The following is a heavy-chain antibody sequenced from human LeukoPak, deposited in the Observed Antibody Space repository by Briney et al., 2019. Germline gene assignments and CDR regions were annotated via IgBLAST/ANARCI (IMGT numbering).Heavy chain of an antibody. Sequence: GGSLRLSCAASGFTFSSYGMHWVRQAPGKGLEWVAGIWYDGSNKYYADSVKGRFTLSRENSKNTLYLQMHSLRAEDTAVYYCAKVLDSYYDFWSGGDYYYMDVWGKGTTVTVSS. CDR3: AKVLDSYYDFWSGGDYYYMDV. V-gene: IGHV3-33*06. D-gene: IGHD3-3*01. J-gene: IGHJ6*03. CDR2: IWYDGSNK. CDR1: GFTFSSYG.